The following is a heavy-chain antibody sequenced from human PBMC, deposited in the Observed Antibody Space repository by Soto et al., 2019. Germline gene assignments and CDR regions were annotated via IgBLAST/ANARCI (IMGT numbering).Heavy chain of an antibody. CDR3: ARTTWELGVRFDY. Sequence: LRLSCAASGFPFSDFYMTWIRRAPGRGLQCLSYISGRGGTIYYADSVKGRFTISRDNAKNSLDLQMDGLRGDDTGVYYCARTTWELGVRFDYWGQGALVTVSS. CDR2: ISGRGGTI. J-gene: IGHJ4*02. V-gene: IGHV3-11*01. CDR1: GFPFSDFY. D-gene: IGHD1-26*01.